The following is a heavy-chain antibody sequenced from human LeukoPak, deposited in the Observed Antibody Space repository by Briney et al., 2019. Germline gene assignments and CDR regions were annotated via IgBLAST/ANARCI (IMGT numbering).Heavy chain of an antibody. J-gene: IGHJ4*02. V-gene: IGHV3-30*03. Sequence: PGRSLRLSCAGSGFTFKNYAMHWVRQAPGKGLEWVAVISYDGRNKYHADSVKGRFTISRDNSRNTLYLQMNSLRVEDTAVYYCTTRLRYFQWLQESFFDYWGQGTLVTVSS. CDR3: TTRLRYFQWLQESFFDY. CDR1: GFTFKNYA. D-gene: IGHD3-9*01. CDR2: ISYDGRNK.